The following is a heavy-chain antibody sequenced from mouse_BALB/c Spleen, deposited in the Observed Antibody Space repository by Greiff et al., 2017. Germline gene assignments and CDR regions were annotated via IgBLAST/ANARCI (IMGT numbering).Heavy chain of an antibody. D-gene: IGHD5-1*01. V-gene: IGHV5-9-4*01. Sequence: EVKLVESGGGLVKPGGSLKLSCAASGFTFSSYAMSWVRQSPEKRLEWVAEISSGGSYTYYPDTVTGRFTISRDNAKNTLYLEMSSLRSEDTAMYYCARTYQYYFDYWGQGTTLTVSS. CDR1: GFTFSSYA. J-gene: IGHJ2*01. CDR2: ISSGGSYT. CDR3: ARTYQYYFDY.